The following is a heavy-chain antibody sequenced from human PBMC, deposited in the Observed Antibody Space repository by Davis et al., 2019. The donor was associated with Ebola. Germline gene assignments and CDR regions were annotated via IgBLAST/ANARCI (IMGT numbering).Heavy chain of an antibody. J-gene: IGHJ3*02. CDR3: ATAYYDYIWGSYRLDAFDI. CDR2: FDPEDGET. D-gene: IGHD3-16*02. V-gene: IGHV1-24*01. Sequence: ASVKVSCKVSGYTLTELSMHWVRQAPGKGLEWMGGFDPEDGETIYAQKFQGRVTMTEDTSTDTAYMELSSLRSEDTAVYYCATAYYDYIWGSYRLDAFDIWGQGTMVTVSS. CDR1: GYTLTELS.